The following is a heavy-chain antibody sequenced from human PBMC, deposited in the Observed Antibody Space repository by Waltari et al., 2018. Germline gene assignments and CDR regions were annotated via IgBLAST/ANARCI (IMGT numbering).Heavy chain of an antibody. J-gene: IGHJ4*02. CDR3: ARDYYYSIDY. CDR2: ITGSGTAT. CDR1: GFTLRSSPA. D-gene: IGHD3-10*01. V-gene: IGHV3-23*01. Sequence: EVQLLESGGGLVQPGGSLRLSCAASGFTLRSSPAVTWVRQAPGKGLEWVSVITGSGTATYYADSVKGRFTISSDNSKNTLYLQMNSLRAEDTAVYYCARDYYYSIDYWGQGTVVTVSS.